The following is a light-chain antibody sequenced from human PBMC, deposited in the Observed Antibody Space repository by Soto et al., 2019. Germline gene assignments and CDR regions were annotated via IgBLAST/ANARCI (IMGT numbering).Light chain of an antibody. CDR3: CSYEGSGTYV. CDR2: EGS. CDR1: SSDVGTYNL. J-gene: IGLJ1*01. Sequence: QSALTQPASVSGSPGRSITISCTGTSSDVGTYNLVSWYQQHPGKAPKLMIYEGSKRPSGVSNRFSGSTSGNTASLTISGLQVEDEAHYYCCSYEGSGTYVFGTGTKVTVL. V-gene: IGLV2-23*01.